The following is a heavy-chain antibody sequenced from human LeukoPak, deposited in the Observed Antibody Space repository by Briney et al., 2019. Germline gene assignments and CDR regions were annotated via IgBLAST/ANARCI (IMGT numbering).Heavy chain of an antibody. V-gene: IGHV3-11*03. CDR1: GFTFSDYY. CDR3: ARQPVLGVFPHLGWFDP. D-gene: IGHD3-16*01. CDR2: ISSGSSYT. Sequence: PGGSLRLSCAASGFTFSDYYMSYIRQAPGKGLEWVSYISSGSSYTSYADSVKGRFTISRDNAKNSLFLQMNSLRVEDTAVYYCARQPVLGVFPHLGWFDPWGQGTLVTVSS. J-gene: IGHJ5*02.